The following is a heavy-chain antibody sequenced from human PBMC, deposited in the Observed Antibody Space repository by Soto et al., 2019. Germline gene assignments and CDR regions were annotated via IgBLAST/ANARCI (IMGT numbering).Heavy chain of an antibody. V-gene: IGHV3-30*18. CDR1: GFTFSSYG. D-gene: IGHD3-10*01. CDR2: ISYDGSNK. CDR3: AKEGAKKEVRGVYYGMDV. Sequence: GGSLRLSCAASGFTFSSYGMHWVRQAPGKGLEWVAVISYDGSNKYYADSVKGRFTISRDNSKNTLYLQMNSLRAEDTAVYYCAKEGAKKEVRGVYYGMDVWGQGTTVTVSS. J-gene: IGHJ6*02.